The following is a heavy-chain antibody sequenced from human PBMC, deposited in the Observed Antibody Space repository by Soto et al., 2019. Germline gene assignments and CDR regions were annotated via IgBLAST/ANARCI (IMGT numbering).Heavy chain of an antibody. Sequence: GGSLRLSCAASGFTVSSNYMSWVRRAPGKGLEWVSVIYSGGSTYYADSVKGRFTISRDNSKNTLYLQMNSLRAEDTAVYYCARAGCGGSCYSNWFAPWGQGTLVTVSS. J-gene: IGHJ5*02. CDR3: ARAGCGGSCYSNWFAP. CDR2: IYSGGST. D-gene: IGHD2-15*01. V-gene: IGHV3-53*01. CDR1: GFTVSSNY.